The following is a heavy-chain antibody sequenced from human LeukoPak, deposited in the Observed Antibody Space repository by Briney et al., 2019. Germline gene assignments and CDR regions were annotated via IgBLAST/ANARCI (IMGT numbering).Heavy chain of an antibody. J-gene: IGHJ4*02. D-gene: IGHD4-17*01. Sequence: ASVKVSCKASGDTFSRYAISWVRQAPGQGLEWMGWINAGNGNTKYSQKFQGRVTITRDTSASTAYMELSSLRSEDTAVYYCARVDMVYGDYRLDYWGQGTLVNVSS. CDR1: GDTFSRYA. V-gene: IGHV1-3*01. CDR3: ARVDMVYGDYRLDY. CDR2: INAGNGNT.